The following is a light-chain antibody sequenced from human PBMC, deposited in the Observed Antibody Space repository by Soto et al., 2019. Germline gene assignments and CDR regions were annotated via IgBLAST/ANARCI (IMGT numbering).Light chain of an antibody. CDR2: DAS. CDR3: QQRSNWPPIT. J-gene: IGKJ5*01. Sequence: EIVLTPSPATLALSPCERATLSCSASQSVSSYLAWYQQKPGQAPRLLIYDASNRATGIPARFSGSGSGTDFTLTISSLEPEDFAVYYCQQRSNWPPITFGQGTRLEIK. V-gene: IGKV3-11*01. CDR1: QSVSSY.